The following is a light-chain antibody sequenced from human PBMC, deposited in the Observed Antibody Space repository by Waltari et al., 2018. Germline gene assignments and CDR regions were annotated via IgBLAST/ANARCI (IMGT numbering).Light chain of an antibody. CDR3: QQSFSTPLT. Sequence: DIQMTQSPSSLSASLGDSVTITCRARQSISSYLNWYQQKPGVTPKLLIYASSSLRNGVPSRFSGSGSGTDFSLTISSLQPEEFATYYCQQSFSTPLTCGGGTKVEIK. J-gene: IGKJ4*01. CDR1: QSISSY. CDR2: ASS. V-gene: IGKV1-39*01.